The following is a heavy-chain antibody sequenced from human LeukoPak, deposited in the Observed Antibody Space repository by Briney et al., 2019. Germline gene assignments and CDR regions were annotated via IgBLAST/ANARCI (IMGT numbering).Heavy chain of an antibody. CDR2: ISVYNGNT. J-gene: IGHJ3*02. V-gene: IGHV1-18*01. Sequence: ASVKVSCKAFGYTFTLYGISWVRQAPGQGLEWMGWISVYNGNTNYEQKLQGRVSMTTDTSTSTAYMELRSLRSDDTAVYYCARGVGATNAFDIWGQGTLVTVSS. CDR1: GYTFTLYG. CDR3: ARGVGATNAFDI. D-gene: IGHD1-26*01.